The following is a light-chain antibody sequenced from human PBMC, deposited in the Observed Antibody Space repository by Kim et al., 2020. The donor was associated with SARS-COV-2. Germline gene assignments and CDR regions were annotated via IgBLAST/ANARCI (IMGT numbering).Light chain of an antibody. Sequence: GQWLTSTCTGTSRDVGGSNYVSWYQQHPGKVPKLIIYDVNKRPSGVSYRFTGSKSGNTASLTISGLQAEDEADYYCSSYTRSSSFGFGGGTKVTVL. V-gene: IGLV2-14*04. CDR3: SSYTRSSSFG. CDR1: SRDVGGSNY. J-gene: IGLJ3*02. CDR2: DVN.